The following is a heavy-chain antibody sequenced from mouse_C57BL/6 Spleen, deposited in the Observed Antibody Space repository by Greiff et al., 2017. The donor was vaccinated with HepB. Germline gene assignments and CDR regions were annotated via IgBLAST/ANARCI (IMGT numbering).Heavy chain of an antibody. CDR3: ERGGITTGVKGGFDD. J-gene: IGHJ2*01. V-gene: IGHV1-64*01. CDR2: IHPNSGST. CDR1: GYTFTSYW. Sequence: QVQLQQPGAELVKPGASVKLSCKASGYTFTSYWMHWVKQRPGQGLEWIGMIHPNSGSTNYNEKFKSKATLTVDKSSSTAYMQLSSLTSEDSAVYYCERGGITTGVKGGFDDWGKGTTLTVSS. D-gene: IGHD1-1*01.